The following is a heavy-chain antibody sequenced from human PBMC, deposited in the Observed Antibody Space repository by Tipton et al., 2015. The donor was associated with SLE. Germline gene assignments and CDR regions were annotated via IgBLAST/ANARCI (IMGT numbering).Heavy chain of an antibody. V-gene: IGHV4-39*07. Sequence: TLSLTCTVSGGSISSSSYYWGWIRQPPGKGLEWIGRIYYSGSSYYNPPLKSRVTISIDTSKNQFSLRLISVTAADTAVYYCARGCSSSTCEPFYFFGMDVWGQGTTVTVSS. CDR1: GGSISSSSYY. J-gene: IGHJ6*02. CDR2: IYYSGSS. CDR3: ARGCSSSTCEPFYFFGMDV. D-gene: IGHD2-2*01.